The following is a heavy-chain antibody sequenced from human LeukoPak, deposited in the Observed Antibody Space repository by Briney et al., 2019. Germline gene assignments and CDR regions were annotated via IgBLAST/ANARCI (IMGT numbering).Heavy chain of an antibody. V-gene: IGHV3-30*18. CDR2: MSSDGGNK. CDR1: GFTLSSYG. Sequence: PGRSLRLSCAGSGFTLSSYGMHWVRQAPGKGLEWVAGMSSDGGNKYYADSVKGRFTISRDNSKNTLYLQMNSLRAEDTAVYYCAKDLDIVAASGHYYGMDVWGQGTTVTVSS. J-gene: IGHJ6*02. D-gene: IGHD5-12*01. CDR3: AKDLDIVAASGHYYGMDV.